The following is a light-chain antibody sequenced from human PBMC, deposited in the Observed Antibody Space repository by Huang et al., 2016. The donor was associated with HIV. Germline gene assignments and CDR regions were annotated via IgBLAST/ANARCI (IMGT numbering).Light chain of an antibody. CDR3: QQYDNRIT. Sequence: DIQMTQSPSSLSSSLGDRVTITCQASQDISTYLNCYQQKPGKAPKLLLYDASNLEKGVPSRFSGSVSVTDFTFTISSLQPEDIATYYCQQYDNRITFGGGTKVEIK. V-gene: IGKV1-33*01. CDR2: DAS. CDR1: QDISTY. J-gene: IGKJ4*01.